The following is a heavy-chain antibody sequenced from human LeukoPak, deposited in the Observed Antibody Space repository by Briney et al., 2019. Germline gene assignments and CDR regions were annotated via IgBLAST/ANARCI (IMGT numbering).Heavy chain of an antibody. V-gene: IGHV4-39*02. Sequence: SETLSLTCTVSGGSISSSSYYLGWIRQPPGKGLEWIGSIYYSGSTYCNPSLKSRVTISVDTSKNQFSLKLSSVTAADTAVYYCARDSAARSDLWGRGTLVTVAS. CDR2: IYYSGST. D-gene: IGHD2-15*01. CDR3: ARDSAARSDL. J-gene: IGHJ2*01. CDR1: GGSISSSSYY.